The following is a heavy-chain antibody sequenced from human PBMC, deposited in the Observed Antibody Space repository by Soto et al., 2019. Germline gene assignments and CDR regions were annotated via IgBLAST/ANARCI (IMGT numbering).Heavy chain of an antibody. Sequence: ALVKVSCKASGYIFSANYIHWVRQAPGEGLEWLGWINPQRGATNYAQKFLGRVTMSAGTSAIRADMGLARLRSEDPAVYYCVRANARGFSNSVDPWGRCTLLTVPS. V-gene: IGHV1-2*02. CDR3: VRANARGFSNSVDP. J-gene: IGHJ5*02. CDR2: INPQRGAT. CDR1: GYIFSANY. D-gene: IGHD3-22*01.